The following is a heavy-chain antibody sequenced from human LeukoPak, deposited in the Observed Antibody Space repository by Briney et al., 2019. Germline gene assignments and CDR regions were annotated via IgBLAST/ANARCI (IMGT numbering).Heavy chain of an antibody. D-gene: IGHD2-21*02. CDR1: GYTYTGYY. CDR3: ARVTSITTDY. CDR2: IYPDSGGT. Sequence: ASVKVSCKASGYTYTGYYIHLVRQAAGQGLEWMGWIYPDSGGTNYAQKFQGRVTMTRDTSITTAYMELSGLTSDDTAVYYCARVTSITTDYWGQGTLVTVSS. J-gene: IGHJ4*02. V-gene: IGHV1-2*02.